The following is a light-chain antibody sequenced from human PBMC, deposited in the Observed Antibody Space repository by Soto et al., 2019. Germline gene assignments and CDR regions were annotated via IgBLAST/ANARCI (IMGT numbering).Light chain of an antibody. J-gene: IGKJ4*01. CDR3: LQHNSYPLT. V-gene: IGKV1-17*02. Sequence: DIQMTQSPSSLSASVGDRVTITCRASQGIRNDLAWYQQKPGKAPKRLIYAASSLKSWVSSRFSGSGSGAEFTLTISNLQPEDSATYYCLQHNSYPLTFGGGTKVEIK. CDR2: AAS. CDR1: QGIRND.